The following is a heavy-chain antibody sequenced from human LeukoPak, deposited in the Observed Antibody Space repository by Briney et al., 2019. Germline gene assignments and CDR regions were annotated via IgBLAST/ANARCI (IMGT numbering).Heavy chain of an antibody. J-gene: IGHJ4*02. Sequence: ASVKVSCKASGYTFTYRYLHWVRQAPGQRLQWMGWSNAGNGHTKYSQEFQDRVTITRDTSASTGYMELSSLRSEDMAVYYCARSDYWDSLDYWGQGTLVTVSS. CDR2: SNAGNGHT. CDR3: ARSDYWDSLDY. V-gene: IGHV1-3*02. CDR1: GYTFTYRY. D-gene: IGHD1-7*01.